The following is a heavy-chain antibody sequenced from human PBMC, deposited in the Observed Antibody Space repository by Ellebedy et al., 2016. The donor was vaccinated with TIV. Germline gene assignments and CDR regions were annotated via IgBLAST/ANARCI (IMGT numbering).Heavy chain of an antibody. D-gene: IGHD6-25*01. CDR3: AKVGHTSGDLDP. V-gene: IGHV3-9*01. Sequence: PGGSLRLSCAASGFTFDDYAMHWVRQAPGRGLEWVSGITWNSRTITYADSVRGRFTISSDNAKNSVYLQMNNLRSDDSALYYCAKVGHTSGDLDPWGQGALVAVSS. J-gene: IGHJ5*02. CDR1: GFTFDDYA. CDR2: ITWNSRTI.